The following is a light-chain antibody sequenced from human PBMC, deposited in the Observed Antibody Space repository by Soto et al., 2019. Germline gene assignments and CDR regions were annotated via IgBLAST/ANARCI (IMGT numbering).Light chain of an antibody. J-gene: IGKJ1*01. CDR3: QHYGSSPWT. CDR2: DTS. CDR1: QTVGSTY. V-gene: IGKV3D-20*01. Sequence: EIVLTQSPATLSLSPGERATLSCGASQTVGSTYLAWYNQKPGLAPRLLIYDTSSRATGIPDRFSGSGSGTDFTLTISRLEPEDFAVYSCQHYGSSPWTFGQGAKVEIK.